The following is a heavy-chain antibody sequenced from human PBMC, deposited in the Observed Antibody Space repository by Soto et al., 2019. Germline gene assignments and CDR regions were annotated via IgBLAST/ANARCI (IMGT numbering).Heavy chain of an antibody. D-gene: IGHD3-22*01. CDR1: GFTFTSSA. V-gene: IGHV1-58*01. CDR3: AGSSYYDSSGSPFDY. J-gene: IGHJ4*02. Sequence: QMQLVQSGPEVKKPGTSVKVSCKASGFTFTSSAVQWVRQARGQRLEWIGWIVVGSGNTNYAQKFQERVTITRDMSTSTAYMELSSLRSEDTAVYYCAGSSYYDSSGSPFDYWGQGTLVTVSS. CDR2: IVVGSGNT.